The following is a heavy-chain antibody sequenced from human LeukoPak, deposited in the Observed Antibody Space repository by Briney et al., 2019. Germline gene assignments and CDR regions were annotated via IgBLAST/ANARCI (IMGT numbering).Heavy chain of an antibody. CDR3: AKRISTYYYDSSGLDY. CDR2: ISSSSSYI. D-gene: IGHD3-22*01. V-gene: IGHV3-21*01. Sequence: GGSLRLSCAASGFTFSSYGMSWVRQAPGKGLESVSSISSSSSYIYYADSVKGRFTISRDNAKNSLYLQMNSLRAEDTAVYYCAKRISTYYYDSSGLDYWGQGTLVTVSS. CDR1: GFTFSSYG. J-gene: IGHJ4*02.